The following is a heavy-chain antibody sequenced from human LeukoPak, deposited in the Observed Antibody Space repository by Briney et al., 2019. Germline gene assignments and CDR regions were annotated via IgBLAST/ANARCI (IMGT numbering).Heavy chain of an antibody. J-gene: IGHJ4*02. D-gene: IGHD3-10*01. CDR1: GGSLSVYY. CDR3: ARSGRYQIY. CDR2: INDSGTT. V-gene: IGHV4-34*01. Sequence: SETLSLTSAVYGGSLSVYYWSWIRQPPGKGLEWIGEINDSGTTNYNPSLKSRVTISEDTFRNQFSLKLSSVTAADTAVYYCARSGRYQIYWGRGTLVTVSS.